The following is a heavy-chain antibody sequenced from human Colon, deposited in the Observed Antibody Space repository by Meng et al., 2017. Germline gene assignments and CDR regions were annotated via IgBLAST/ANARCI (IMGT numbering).Heavy chain of an antibody. Sequence: QVQLQGSGPGLVQPSQTLSLTCPVPGASFTSAGYYWTWIRQRPGKGLEWIGYIYYTGSSYYNPSLKSRLTISVDRSKSLFSLNLTSVTAADTAMYFCARDGPGKRLSSWGPGKLVTVSS. CDR3: ARDGPGKRLSS. V-gene: IGHV4-31*03. CDR2: IYYTGSS. CDR1: GASFTSAGYY. J-gene: IGHJ5*02.